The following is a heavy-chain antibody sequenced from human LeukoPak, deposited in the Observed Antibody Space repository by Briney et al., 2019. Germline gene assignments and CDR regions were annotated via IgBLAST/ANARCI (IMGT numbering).Heavy chain of an antibody. CDR2: IRSKAYGGTT. Sequence: PGGSLRLSCTASGFTFGDYAMSWVRQAPGKGLEWVGFIRSKAYGGTTEYAASVKGRFTISRDDSKSIAYLQMNSLKTEDTAVYYCTRGPMIVVVIGLEGPSYTFDYWGQGTLVTVSS. CDR3: TRGPMIVVVIGLEGPSYTFDY. D-gene: IGHD3-22*01. CDR1: GFTFGDYA. V-gene: IGHV3-49*04. J-gene: IGHJ4*02.